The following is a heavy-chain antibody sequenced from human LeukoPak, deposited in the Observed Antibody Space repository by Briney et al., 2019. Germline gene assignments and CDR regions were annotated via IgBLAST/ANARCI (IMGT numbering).Heavy chain of an antibody. D-gene: IGHD3-10*01. Sequence: GASVTVSCTVSGYTLTELSMHWVRQAPGKGLEWMGGFDPEDGETIYAQKFQGRVTMTEDTSTDTAYMELSSLRSEDTAVYYCATGRELFQKAFDYWGQGTLVTVSS. J-gene: IGHJ4*02. V-gene: IGHV1-24*01. CDR2: FDPEDGET. CDR1: GYTLTELS. CDR3: ATGRELFQKAFDY.